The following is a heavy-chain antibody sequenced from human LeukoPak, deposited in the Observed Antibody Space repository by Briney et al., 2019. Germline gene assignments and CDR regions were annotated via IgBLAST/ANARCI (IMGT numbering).Heavy chain of an antibody. J-gene: IGHJ4*02. Sequence: GGSLRLSWAASGFTFSSYEMNWVRQAPGKGLEWVSYISSSGSTIYYADSVKGRFTISRDNAKNSLYLQMNSLRAEDTAVYYCARDQTWDNSITHWGQGTLVTVSS. D-gene: IGHD1/OR15-1a*01. V-gene: IGHV3-48*03. CDR1: GFTFSSYE. CDR3: ARDQTWDNSITH. CDR2: ISSSGSTI.